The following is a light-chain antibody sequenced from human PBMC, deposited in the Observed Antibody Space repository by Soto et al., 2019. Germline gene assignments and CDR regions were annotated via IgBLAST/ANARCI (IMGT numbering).Light chain of an antibody. V-gene: IGKV1-5*01. CDR2: GAF. CDR1: QSVGRS. CDR3: QQRNIWPPVT. J-gene: IGKJ5*01. Sequence: DIQMTQSPSTLSASVGDRVTITCRASQSVGRSLAWYQQQRGKAPKLLIYGAFNRATGIPARFSGSGSGTDFTLTISSLEPEDFAVYYCQQRNIWPPVTFGQGTRLEIK.